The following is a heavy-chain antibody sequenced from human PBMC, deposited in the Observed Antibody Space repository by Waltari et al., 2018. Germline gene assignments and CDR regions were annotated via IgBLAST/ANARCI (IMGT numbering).Heavy chain of an antibody. V-gene: IGHV4-39*07. CDR3: ARVVSTPYYYYGMDV. CDR2: IYYSGST. J-gene: IGHJ6*02. Sequence: QLQLQESGPGLVKPSETLSLTCTVSGGSISSSSYYWGWIRQPPGKGLEWIGSIYYSGSTYYNPSHKSRVTISVDTSKNQFSLKLSSVTAADTAVYYCARVVSTPYYYYGMDVWGQGTTVTVSS. D-gene: IGHD3-10*01. CDR1: GGSISSSSYY.